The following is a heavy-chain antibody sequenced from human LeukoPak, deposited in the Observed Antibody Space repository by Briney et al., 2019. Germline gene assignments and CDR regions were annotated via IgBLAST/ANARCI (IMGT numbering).Heavy chain of an antibody. V-gene: IGHV3-23*01. J-gene: IGHJ4*01. CDR3: AKDRYCGGGTCYWSYFDY. Sequence: GGSLRLSCAASGFTFRTYAMTWVRQAPGKGLEWVSAISGGGGSTYYADSVKGRFTISRDNSKNTLYLQMNTLRAEDTAVYYCAKDRYCGGGTCYWSYFDYWGHGTLVTVSS. CDR2: ISGGGGST. D-gene: IGHD2-15*01. CDR1: GFTFRTYA.